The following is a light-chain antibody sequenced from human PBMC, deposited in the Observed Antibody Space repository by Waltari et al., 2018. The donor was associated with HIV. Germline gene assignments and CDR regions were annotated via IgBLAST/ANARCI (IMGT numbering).Light chain of an antibody. Sequence: QLVLTQSPSASASLGASVKLTSTLSSGHSRSAIAWHPQQPEKGPRYLMKLNSDGSHSKGDGIPDRFSGSSSGAERYLTISSLQSEDEADYYCQTWGTGIRVFGGGTKLTVL. V-gene: IGLV4-69*01. CDR2: LNSDGSH. J-gene: IGLJ3*02. CDR1: SGHSRSA. CDR3: QTWGTGIRV.